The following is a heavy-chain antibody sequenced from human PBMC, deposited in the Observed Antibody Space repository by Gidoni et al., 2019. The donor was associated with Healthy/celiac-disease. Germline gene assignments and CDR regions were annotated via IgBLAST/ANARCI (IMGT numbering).Heavy chain of an antibody. Sequence: EVQLLESGGGLVQPGGSLRLSCAASGFTLSSYAMSWVRQAPGKGLEWVSAISGSGGSTYYADSVKGRFTISRDNSKNTVYLQMKSLRAEDTAVYYCANARDFWSGYYYYFDYWGQGTLVTVSS. CDR3: ANARDFWSGYYYYFDY. CDR2: ISGSGGST. CDR1: GFTLSSYA. D-gene: IGHD3-3*01. V-gene: IGHV3-23*01. J-gene: IGHJ4*02.